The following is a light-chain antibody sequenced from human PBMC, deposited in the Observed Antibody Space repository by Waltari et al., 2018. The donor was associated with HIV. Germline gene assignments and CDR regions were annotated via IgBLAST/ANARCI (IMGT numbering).Light chain of an antibody. J-gene: IGKJ4*01. V-gene: IGKV1-5*03. Sequence: DIQMTQSPSTLSASVGDRVTITCRASQSISSWLAWYQQKAGQPPKLLIYKASSLESGVPSRFSGSGSGTDFTLTISSLQAEDVAVYYCHQYYSTPALTFGGGTKVEIK. CDR1: QSISSW. CDR2: KAS. CDR3: HQYYSTPALT.